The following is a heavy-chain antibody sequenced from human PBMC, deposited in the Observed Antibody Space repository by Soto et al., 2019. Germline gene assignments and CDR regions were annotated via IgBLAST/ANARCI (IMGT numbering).Heavy chain of an antibody. CDR2: FDPEEGET. CDR3: ATDTGRGY. V-gene: IGHV1-24*01. CDR1: GYTLSEIA. D-gene: IGHD4-17*01. J-gene: IGHJ4*02. Sequence: QVQLVQSGTEVKKPGASVKVSCKVSGYTLSEIAMHWVRQAPGKGVEWMGGFDPEEGETIYAQKLQGRVTMTEDRSTDTAYMELSSLKSDDTAVYFCATDTGRGYWGQGTLITVS.